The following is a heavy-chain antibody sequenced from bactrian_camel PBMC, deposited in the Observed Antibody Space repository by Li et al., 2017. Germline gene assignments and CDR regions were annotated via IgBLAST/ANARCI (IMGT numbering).Heavy chain of an antibody. D-gene: IGHD5*01. Sequence: HVQLVESGGGSVQPGGPLTLSCVASAPDTYCLAWFRQGPGKEREGLAALDSDGRMQYSNSAKGRFTISKHRDKNILYLQMNSLKPDDTAMYYRAARYQGGFGYGGLCTDVLGDFPYWGQGTQVTVSS. CDR2: LDSDGRM. CDR3: AARYQGGFGYGGLCTDVLGDFPY. J-gene: IGHJ4*01. CDR1: APDTYC. V-gene: IGHV3S1*01.